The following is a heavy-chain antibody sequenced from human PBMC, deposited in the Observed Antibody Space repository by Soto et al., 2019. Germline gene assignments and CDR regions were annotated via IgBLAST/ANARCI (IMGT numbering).Heavy chain of an antibody. CDR1: GFTFSSYA. D-gene: IGHD1-20*01. J-gene: IGHJ4*02. V-gene: IGHV3-23*01. Sequence: GGSLRLSCAASGFTFSSYAMSWVRQAPGKGLEWISAVSGSGGSTYYADSVKGRFTISRDNSKDTLYLQMNNLRAEDTAVYYCAKPPDYNWNDYWGQGTMVTVS. CDR3: AKPPDYNWNDY. CDR2: VSGSGGST.